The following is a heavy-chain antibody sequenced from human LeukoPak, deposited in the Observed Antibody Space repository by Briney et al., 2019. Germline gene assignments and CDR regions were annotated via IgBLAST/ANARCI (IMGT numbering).Heavy chain of an antibody. CDR1: GGSISSGSYY. V-gene: IGHV4-61*02. CDR3: ARGAALAFPSGSYFDY. Sequence: NPSETLSLTCTVSGGSISSGSYYWSWIRQPAGKGLEWIGRIYTSGSTNYNPSLKSRVTISVDTSKNQFSLKLSSVTAADTAVYYCARGAALAFPSGSYFDYWGQGTLVTVSS. CDR2: IYTSGST. J-gene: IGHJ4*02. D-gene: IGHD1-26*01.